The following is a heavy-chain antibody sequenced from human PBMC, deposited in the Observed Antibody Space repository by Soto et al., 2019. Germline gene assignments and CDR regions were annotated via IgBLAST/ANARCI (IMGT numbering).Heavy chain of an antibody. V-gene: IGHV3-21*01. CDR1: GFTFSIYS. Sequence: PGGSLRLSCAASGFTFSIYSMNWFRQAPGKGLEWVSSISSSSSYIYYADSVKGRFTISRDNAKNSLYLQMNSLRAEDTAVYYCARVMVVAATYDAFDIWGQGTMVTVSS. D-gene: IGHD2-15*01. J-gene: IGHJ3*02. CDR2: ISSSSSYI. CDR3: ARVMVVAATYDAFDI.